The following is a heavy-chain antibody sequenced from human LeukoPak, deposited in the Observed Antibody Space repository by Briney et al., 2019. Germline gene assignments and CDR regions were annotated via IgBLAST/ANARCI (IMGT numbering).Heavy chain of an antibody. D-gene: IGHD2-2*01. J-gene: IGHJ6*04. Sequence: SETLSLTCAVYGGSFSGYYWSWIRQPPGKGLEWIGEINHSGSTNYNPSLKSRVTISVDTSKNQFSLKLSSVTAADTAVYYCARGRRYCSSTSCYAYYYYGMDVWGKGTTVTVSS. CDR2: INHSGST. CDR3: ARGRRYCSSTSCYAYYYYGMDV. CDR1: GGSFSGYY. V-gene: IGHV4-34*01.